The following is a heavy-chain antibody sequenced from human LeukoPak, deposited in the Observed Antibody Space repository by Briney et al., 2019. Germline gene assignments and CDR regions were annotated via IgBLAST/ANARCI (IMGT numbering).Heavy chain of an antibody. CDR1: GGSISSYY. D-gene: IGHD3-22*01. Sequence: SETLSLTCTVSGGSISSYYWGWIRQPPGKGLEWIGSIYYSGSTYYNPSLKSRVPISVDTSKNQFSLNLNSVTAADTAVYFCARDEGSAYPFDYWGQGTLVTVSS. CDR2: IYYSGST. V-gene: IGHV4-39*07. CDR3: ARDEGSAYPFDY. J-gene: IGHJ4*02.